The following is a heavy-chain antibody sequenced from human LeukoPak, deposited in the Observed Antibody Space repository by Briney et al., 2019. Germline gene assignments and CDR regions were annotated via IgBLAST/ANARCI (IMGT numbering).Heavy chain of an antibody. CDR1: GFTFSTHA. Sequence: GGSLRLSCAASGFTFSTHAMGWVRQAPGKGLEWVSSIKGGGGDPFYADSVKGRFTISRDNSKNTLFLQLNSLRAEDSAVYYCARGGHDFNPFYWWGQGTLVTVSS. V-gene: IGHV3-23*01. D-gene: IGHD2-21*02. J-gene: IGHJ4*02. CDR3: ARGGHDFNPFYW. CDR2: IKGGGGDP.